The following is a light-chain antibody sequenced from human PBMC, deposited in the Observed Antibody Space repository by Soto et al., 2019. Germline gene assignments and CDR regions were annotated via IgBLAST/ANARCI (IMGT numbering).Light chain of an antibody. J-gene: IGLJ2*01. CDR3: CSYAGSSTLYVV. CDR2: EVS. V-gene: IGLV2-23*02. Sequence: QSALTQPASVSGSPGQSITISCTGTSSDVGSYNLVSWYQQHPGKAPKLMIYEVSKLPSGVSNRFSGSKSGNTASLTISGLKAEDEADYSCCSYAGSSTLYVVFGGGTKLTVL. CDR1: SSDVGSYNL.